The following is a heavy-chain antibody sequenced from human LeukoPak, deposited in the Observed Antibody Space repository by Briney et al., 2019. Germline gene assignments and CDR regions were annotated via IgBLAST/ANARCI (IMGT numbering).Heavy chain of an antibody. D-gene: IGHD2-2*01. CDR3: ARSKEDVVVPAAIHAEYFQH. J-gene: IGHJ1*01. Sequence: SETLSLTCTVSGGSISSSSYYWGWIRQPPGKGLEWIGGIYYSGSTYYNPSLKSRVTISVDTSKNQFSLKLSSVTAADTAVYYCARSKEDVVVPAAIHAEYFQHWGQGTLVTVSS. V-gene: IGHV4-39*01. CDR2: IYYSGST. CDR1: GGSISSSSYY.